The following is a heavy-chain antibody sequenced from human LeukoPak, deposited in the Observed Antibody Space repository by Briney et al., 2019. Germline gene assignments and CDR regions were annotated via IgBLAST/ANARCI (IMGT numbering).Heavy chain of an antibody. V-gene: IGHV5-51*01. Sequence: GESLKISCRGSGYIFTNYWIDWVRQMPGQGLEWMGIIYPGDSDTRYSPSFQGQVTISADKSISTAYLQWSSLKASDTAMYYCARQDYYYYYGMDVWGQGTTVTVSS. CDR3: ARQDYYYYYGMDV. CDR1: GYIFTNYW. CDR2: IYPGDSDT. J-gene: IGHJ6*02.